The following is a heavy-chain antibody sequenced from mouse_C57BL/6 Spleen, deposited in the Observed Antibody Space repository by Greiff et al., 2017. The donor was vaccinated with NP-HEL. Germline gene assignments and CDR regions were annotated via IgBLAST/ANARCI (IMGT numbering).Heavy chain of an antibody. D-gene: IGHD2-3*01. Sequence: QVQLKQPGAELVKPGASVKLSCKASGYTFTSYWMHWVKQRPGQGLEWIGMIHPNSGSTNYNEKFKSKATLTVDKSSSTAYMQLSSLTSEDSAVYYCARGGGGYYAPHDYWGQGTTLTVSS. CDR1: GYTFTSYW. V-gene: IGHV1-64*01. CDR2: IHPNSGST. J-gene: IGHJ2*01. CDR3: ARGGGGYYAPHDY.